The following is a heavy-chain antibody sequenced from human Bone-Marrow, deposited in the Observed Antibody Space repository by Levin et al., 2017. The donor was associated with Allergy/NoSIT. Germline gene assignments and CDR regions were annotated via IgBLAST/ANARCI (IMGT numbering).Heavy chain of an antibody. Sequence: SETLSLTCTVSGDSINRGGYYWNWIRHPGKGLEWIGFVVYSGNTYYSPSLKSRVTISVDTSKNQFSLRLISVTAADTAVYFCARDHSSWYIDYWGQGTLVTVPS. J-gene: IGHJ4*02. CDR3: ARDHSSWYIDY. CDR2: VVYSGNT. CDR1: GDSINRGGYY. D-gene: IGHD6-13*01. V-gene: IGHV4-31*03.